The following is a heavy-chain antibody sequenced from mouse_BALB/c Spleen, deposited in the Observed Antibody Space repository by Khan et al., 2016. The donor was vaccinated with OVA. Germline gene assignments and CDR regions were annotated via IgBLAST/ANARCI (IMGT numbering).Heavy chain of an antibody. CDR1: GYSITSDYA. V-gene: IGHV3-2*02. CDR3: ASELGRYSALDY. J-gene: IGHJ4*01. D-gene: IGHD4-1*01. CDR2: ISYSGST. Sequence: EVKLQESGPGLVKPSQSLSLTCTVTGYSITSDYAWNWIRQFPGNKLEWMGYISYSGSTTYNPSLKSRISITRDTSKDQLFLQLKSVTSEDTATYYCASELGRYSALDYWGQGTSVTVSS.